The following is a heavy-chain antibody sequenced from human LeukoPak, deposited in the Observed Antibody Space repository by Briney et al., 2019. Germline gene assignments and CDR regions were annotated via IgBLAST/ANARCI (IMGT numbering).Heavy chain of an antibody. Sequence: QRGGSLRLSCAASGFTFDSSAMSWVRQAPGKGLEWVSTITDTGDSTHYADSVKGRFTISRDNSKNTLYLQMNSLRAEDTAVYYCAKDKGWGYSTYDFYGMDVWGQGTTVTVSS. V-gene: IGHV3-23*01. CDR3: AKDKGWGYSTYDFYGMDV. J-gene: IGHJ6*02. D-gene: IGHD1-26*01. CDR1: GFTFDSSA. CDR2: ITDTGDST.